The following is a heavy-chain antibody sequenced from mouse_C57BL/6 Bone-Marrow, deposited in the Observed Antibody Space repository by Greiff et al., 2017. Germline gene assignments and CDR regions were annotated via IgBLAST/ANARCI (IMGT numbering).Heavy chain of an antibody. J-gene: IGHJ3*01. CDR1: GYKFTDYY. V-gene: IGHV1-19*01. D-gene: IGHD1-1*01. Sequence: VQLQQSGPVLVKPGASVKMSCKASGYKFTDYYMNWVKQSHGKSLEWIGVINPYNGGTSYNQKFKGKATLTVDKSSSTAYMELNSLTSEDSAVYFCARNPTFYYGSAWFAYWGQEALVSVSA. CDR3: ARNPTFYYGSAWFAY. CDR2: INPYNGGT.